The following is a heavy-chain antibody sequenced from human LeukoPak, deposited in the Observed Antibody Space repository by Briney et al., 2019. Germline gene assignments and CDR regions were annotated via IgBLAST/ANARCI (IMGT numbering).Heavy chain of an antibody. CDR3: ARDVVAAAGSWDY. V-gene: IGHV4-4*07. Sequence: SETLSLTCTVSGGSISSFYWSWIRQPAGKGLEWIGRIYTSGSTNYNPSLKSRVTMSVDTSKNQFFLNLSSVTAADTAVYYCARDVVAAAGSWDYWGQGTLVTVSS. J-gene: IGHJ4*02. D-gene: IGHD6-13*01. CDR2: IYTSGST. CDR1: GGSISSFY.